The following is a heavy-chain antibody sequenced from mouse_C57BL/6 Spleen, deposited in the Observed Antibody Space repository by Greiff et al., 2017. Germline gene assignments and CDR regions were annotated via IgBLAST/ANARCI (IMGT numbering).Heavy chain of an antibody. J-gene: IGHJ4*01. CDR1: GYTFTSYW. CDR2: IDPSDSYT. D-gene: IGHD3-3*01. CDR3: ARRESYPYYAMDY. Sequence: QVQLQQPGAELVKPGASVKLSCKASGYTFTSYWMQWVKQRPGQGLEWIGEIDPSDSYTNSNQKFKGKATLTVDTSSSTAYMQLSSLTSEDSAVXYCARRESYPYYAMDYWGQGTSVTVSS. V-gene: IGHV1-50*01.